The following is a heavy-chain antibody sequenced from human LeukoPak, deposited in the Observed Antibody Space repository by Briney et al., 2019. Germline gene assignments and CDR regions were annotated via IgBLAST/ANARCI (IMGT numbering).Heavy chain of an antibody. Sequence: SETLSLTRTVSGGSISSYYWSWIRQPPGKGLEWIGYIYYSGSTNYNPSLKSRVTISVDTSKNQFSLKLSSVTAADTAVYYCARTDSSGWWGYWGQGTLVTVSS. J-gene: IGHJ4*02. V-gene: IGHV4-59*01. CDR3: ARTDSSGWWGY. D-gene: IGHD6-19*01. CDR1: GGSISSYY. CDR2: IYYSGST.